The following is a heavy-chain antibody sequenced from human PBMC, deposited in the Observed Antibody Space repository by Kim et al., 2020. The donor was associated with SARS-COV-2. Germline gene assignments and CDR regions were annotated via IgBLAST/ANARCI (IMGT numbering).Heavy chain of an antibody. J-gene: IGHJ4*02. D-gene: IGHD4-17*01. CDR1: GFTFSDYY. V-gene: IGHV3-11*05. CDR3: ARDGQFASVSQLAFDQ. CDR2: ISSSSSYT. Sequence: GGSLRLSCAASGFTFSDYYMSWIRQAPGKGLEWISYISSSSSYTNYADSVKGRFLISRDNAKNSLFLQLNSLRAEDTAVYYCARDGQFASVSQLAFDQWGQGTLVTVSS.